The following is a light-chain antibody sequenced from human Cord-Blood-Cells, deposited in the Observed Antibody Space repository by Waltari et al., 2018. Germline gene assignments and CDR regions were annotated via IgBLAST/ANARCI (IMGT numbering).Light chain of an antibody. CDR1: QDISNY. CDR2: DAS. V-gene: IGKV1-33*01. CDR3: QQYDNLLWT. J-gene: IGKJ1*01. Sequence: DIQMTQSPSSLSASVEDRVTITCQASQDISNYLNWYHQKPGKAPKLLIYDASNLETGVPSRFSGSGSGTDFTFTISSLQPEDIATYYCQQYDNLLWTFGQGTKVEIK.